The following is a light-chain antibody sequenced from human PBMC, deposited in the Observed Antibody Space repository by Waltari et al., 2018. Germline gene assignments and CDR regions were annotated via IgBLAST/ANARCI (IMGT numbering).Light chain of an antibody. J-gene: IGKJ1*01. CDR1: QLITTY. Sequence: EIVLTQSPATLSLSPGERATLSCRASQLITTYLAWFQQKPGQAPRLLIYDAINRATGIPARFSGSGSGTDFTLTISSLEPEDFAVYYCQQRNSWPRTFGQGTKVEIK. V-gene: IGKV3-11*01. CDR3: QQRNSWPRT. CDR2: DAI.